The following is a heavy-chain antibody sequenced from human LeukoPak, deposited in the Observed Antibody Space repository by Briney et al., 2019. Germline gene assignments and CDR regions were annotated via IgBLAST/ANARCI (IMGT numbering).Heavy chain of an antibody. CDR1: GYSFTSYW. V-gene: IGHV5-51*01. D-gene: IGHD6-13*01. CDR3: ARLQGAAAADDAFDI. J-gene: IGHJ3*02. CDR2: IYPGDSDT. Sequence: GESLKISCKGSGYSFTSYWIGWVRQMPGKGLEWMGIIYPGDSDTRYSPSFQGQVTISADKSIGTAYLQWSSLKASDTAMYHCARLQGAAAADDAFDIWGQGTMVTVSS.